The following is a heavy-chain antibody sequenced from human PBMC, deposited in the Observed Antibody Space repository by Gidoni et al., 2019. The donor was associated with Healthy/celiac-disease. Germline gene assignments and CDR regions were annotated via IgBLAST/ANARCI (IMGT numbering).Heavy chain of an antibody. V-gene: IGHV4-4*07. Sequence: QVQLQESGPGLVKPSETLSLTCTVSGGSISRYYWSWIRQPAGKGLEWIGSIYTSGSTNYNPSLKSRVTMSVDTSKNQFSLKLSSVTAADTAVYYCARDRAVRGVTPPGAFDIWGQGTMVTVSS. J-gene: IGHJ3*02. D-gene: IGHD3-10*01. CDR2: IYTSGST. CDR1: GGSISRYY. CDR3: ARDRAVRGVTPPGAFDI.